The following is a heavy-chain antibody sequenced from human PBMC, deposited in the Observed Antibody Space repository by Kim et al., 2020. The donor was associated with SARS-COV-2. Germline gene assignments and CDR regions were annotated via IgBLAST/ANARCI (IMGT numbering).Heavy chain of an antibody. J-gene: IGHJ4*02. CDR3: AREGRDHCIDY. D-gene: IGHD2-21*02. V-gene: IGHV3-30-3*01. Sequence: GGSLRLSCAASGFTFSSYVMHWVRQAPGKGLEWVAVISNDGSNKYYADSVKGRFTISRDNSKNTLYVQMNSLRAEDTAVYYCAREGRDHCIDYWGQGTLITVSS. CDR2: ISNDGSNK. CDR1: GFTFSSYV.